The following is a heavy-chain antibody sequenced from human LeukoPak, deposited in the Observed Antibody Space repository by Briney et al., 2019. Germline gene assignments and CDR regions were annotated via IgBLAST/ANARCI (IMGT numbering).Heavy chain of an antibody. Sequence: GESLKISCKGSGYSFTSYWIGWVRQMPGKGLEWMGIIYPGNSDTRYSPSFQGQVTISADKSISTAYLQWSSLKASDTAMYYCARQSRIQLWFGHFDYWGQGTLVTVSS. CDR1: GYSFTSYW. CDR3: ARQSRIQLWFGHFDY. D-gene: IGHD5-18*01. V-gene: IGHV5-51*01. J-gene: IGHJ4*02. CDR2: IYPGNSDT.